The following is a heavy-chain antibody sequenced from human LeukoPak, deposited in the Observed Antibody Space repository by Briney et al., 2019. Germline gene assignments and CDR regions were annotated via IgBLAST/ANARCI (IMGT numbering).Heavy chain of an antibody. D-gene: IGHD2-2*02. CDR3: ARAGDIVVVPAAIIGWYFDY. J-gene: IGHJ4*02. CDR2: ISSSGSTI. V-gene: IGHV3-11*01. CDR1: GGSISSGGYY. Sequence: LSLTCTVSGGSISSGGYYWSWIRQAPGKGLEWVSYISSSGSTIYYADSVRGRFTISRDNAKNSLYLQMDSLRAEDTAVYYCARAGDIVVVPAAIIGWYFDYWGQGTLVTVSS.